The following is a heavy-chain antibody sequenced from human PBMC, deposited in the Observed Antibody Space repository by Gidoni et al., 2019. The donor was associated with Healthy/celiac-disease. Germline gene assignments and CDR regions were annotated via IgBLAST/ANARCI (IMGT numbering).Heavy chain of an antibody. D-gene: IGHD3-3*01. Sequence: EVQMVESGGGLVQPGGSLRLSCPASGFTFSSYAMSWVRQAPGRGLEWVSSISGSVVSTYYADSVNGRFTISRDNSKNTLYLQMNSLRAEDTAVYYCAKDINLEWFSYYFDYWGQGTLVTVSS. J-gene: IGHJ4*02. V-gene: IGHV3-23*04. CDR2: ISGSVVST. CDR3: AKDINLEWFSYYFDY. CDR1: GFTFSSYA.